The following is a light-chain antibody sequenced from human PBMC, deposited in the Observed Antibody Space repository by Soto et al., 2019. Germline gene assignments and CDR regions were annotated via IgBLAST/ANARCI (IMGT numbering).Light chain of an antibody. J-gene: IGKJ1*01. V-gene: IGKV3-20*01. CDR2: GAS. CDR1: QSVGSDF. Sequence: EIVLTQSPGTLSLSPGERATLSCRASQSVGSDFLAWYQQRPGQPPRILIFGASGRATGIPDRFSGSGSGTDFTLTISRLEPEDFAVYYCQQDGSLSWAFGQGTKVEIK. CDR3: QQDGSLSWA.